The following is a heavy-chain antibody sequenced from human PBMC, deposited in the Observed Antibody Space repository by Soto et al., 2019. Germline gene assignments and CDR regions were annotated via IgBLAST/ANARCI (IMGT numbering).Heavy chain of an antibody. CDR1: GSSISSGDYY. CDR2: IYYSGST. J-gene: IGHJ3*02. V-gene: IGHV4-30-4*01. CDR3: ARDPRGGGGAFDI. Sequence: QVQLQESGPGLVKPSQTLSLTCTVSGSSISSGDYYWSWIRQPPGKGLEWIGYIYYSGSTYYNPSLKSRVTISVDTSKNQFSLKLSSVTAADTAVYYCARDPRGGGGAFDIWGQGTMVTVSS. D-gene: IGHD3-10*01.